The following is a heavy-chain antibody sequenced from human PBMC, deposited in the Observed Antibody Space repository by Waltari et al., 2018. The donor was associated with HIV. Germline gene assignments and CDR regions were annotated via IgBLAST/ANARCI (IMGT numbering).Heavy chain of an antibody. Sequence: EVQLVESGGGLVKPGESLRVSCAASGFDFKKYWMSWFRQAQEKGLEWVGRIKSKQSGGTVDYAAPVKGRFTISRDDSKNMMYLQMDSLESEDTAVYYCTTGSSGAEDYWGQGTLVTVSS. CDR3: TTGSSGAEDY. D-gene: IGHD3-22*01. CDR1: GFDFKKYW. V-gene: IGHV3-15*01. J-gene: IGHJ4*02. CDR2: IKSKQSGGTV.